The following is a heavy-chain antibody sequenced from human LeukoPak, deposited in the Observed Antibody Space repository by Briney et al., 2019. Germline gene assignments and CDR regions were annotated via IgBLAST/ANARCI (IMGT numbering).Heavy chain of an antibody. CDR3: ARAPMVRGVIKYYFDY. J-gene: IGHJ4*02. Sequence: SVKVSCKASGGTFSSYDISWVRQDPGQGLEWMGENIPIFGAANYAQKFQGRVTITTDESTSTAYMELSSVRSEDTAVYYCARAPMVRGVIKYYFDYWGQGTLVTVSS. CDR2: NIPIFGAA. D-gene: IGHD3-10*01. CDR1: GGTFSSYD. V-gene: IGHV1-69*05.